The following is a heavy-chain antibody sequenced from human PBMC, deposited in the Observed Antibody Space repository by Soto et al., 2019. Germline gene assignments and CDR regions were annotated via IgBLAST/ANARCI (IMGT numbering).Heavy chain of an antibody. CDR2: IYPGDSDT. V-gene: IGHV5-51*01. CDR3: ARTRNVLRFLEWLFDFDY. Sequence: PGESLKISCNGSGYIFTSYWIGWGRQMPGKGLEWMGIIYPGDSDTRYSPSFQGQVTISADKSISTAYLQWSSLKASDTAMYYCARTRNVLRFLEWLFDFDYWGQGTLVTVSS. D-gene: IGHD3-3*01. CDR1: GYIFTSYW. J-gene: IGHJ4*02.